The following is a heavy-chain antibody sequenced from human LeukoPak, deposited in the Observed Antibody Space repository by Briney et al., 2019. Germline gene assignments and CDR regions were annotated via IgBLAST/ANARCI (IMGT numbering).Heavy chain of an antibody. CDR1: GFTFTSSA. D-gene: IGHD2-21*01. CDR2: IVVGSGNT. J-gene: IGHJ4*02. V-gene: IGHV1-58*01. Sequence: SVKVSCKASGFTFTSSAVQWVRQARGQRLEWIGWIVVGSGNTNYAQKFQERVTITRDMSTSTAYMELSSLRSEDTAVYYCAGYCGGDCHPQDYWGQGTLVTVSS. CDR3: AGYCGGDCHPQDY.